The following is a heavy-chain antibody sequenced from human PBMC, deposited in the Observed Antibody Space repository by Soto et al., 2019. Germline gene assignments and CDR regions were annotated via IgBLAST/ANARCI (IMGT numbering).Heavy chain of an antibody. CDR1: GFNFANYA. Sequence: PELSLRFSCTGSGFNFANYALTWVRQAPGKGLEWVGFIRGETNGGTADYAASLKGRITISRDDSKSIAYLEINSLQTEDTAVYYCTRYYYESSGYYVYWGQGTLVTVSS. D-gene: IGHD3-22*01. CDR2: IRGETNGGTA. V-gene: IGHV3-49*02. J-gene: IGHJ4*02. CDR3: TRYYYESSGYYVY.